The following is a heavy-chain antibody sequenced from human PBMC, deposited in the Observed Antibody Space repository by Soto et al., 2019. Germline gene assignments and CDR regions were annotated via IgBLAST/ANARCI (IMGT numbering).Heavy chain of an antibody. CDR1: GGSISSGCYS. V-gene: IGHV4-30-2*01. J-gene: IGHJ4*02. D-gene: IGHD5-12*01. CDR2: IYHSGST. CDR3: AAGGGLPRYY. Sequence: TLSLTCAVYGGSISSGCYSWSWIRQPPGKGLEWIGYIYHSGSTYYNPSLKSRVTISVDRSKNQFSLKLSSVTAADTAVYYCAAGGGLPRYYWGQGTLVTVSS.